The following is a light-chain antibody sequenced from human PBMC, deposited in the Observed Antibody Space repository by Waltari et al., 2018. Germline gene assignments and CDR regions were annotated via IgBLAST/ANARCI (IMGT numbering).Light chain of an antibody. CDR2: GDI. J-gene: IGLJ3*02. V-gene: IGLV3-10*01. CDR3: YSTDSSGDIWL. Sequence: SYELTQPPSVSVSPGQTARITCSGDALPKKYAYWYQQKAGKVPVLLIYGDIKRQSGIPERCSASSSGTMATLTISGVQVEDEADYYCYSTDSSGDIWLFGGGTKLTVL. CDR1: ALPKKY.